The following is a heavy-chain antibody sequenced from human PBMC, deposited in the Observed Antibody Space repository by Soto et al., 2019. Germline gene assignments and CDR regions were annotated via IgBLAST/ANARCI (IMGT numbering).Heavy chain of an antibody. V-gene: IGHV4-59*12. D-gene: IGHD2-2*01. Sequence: SETLCLTCTVSGASISRYYWSWIRQSPGKGLEWIGYLYNTGSTIYNPSLKSRVTISVDTSKNQFSLKLGSVTAADTAVYYCGRDYHCSSTSCHTITHYRMDVWGQGTTVTVSS. CDR3: GRDYHCSSTSCHTITHYRMDV. CDR1: GASISRYY. J-gene: IGHJ6*02. CDR2: LYNTGST.